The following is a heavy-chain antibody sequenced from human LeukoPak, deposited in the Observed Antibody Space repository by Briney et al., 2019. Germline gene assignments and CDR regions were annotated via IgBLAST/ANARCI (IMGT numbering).Heavy chain of an antibody. D-gene: IGHD5-24*01. J-gene: IGHJ4*02. CDR1: GGSISSYY. Sequence: PSETLSLTCTVSGGSISSYYWSWIRQPPGKGLEWIGYIYYSGSTNYNPSLKSRVTISVDTSKNQFSLKLSSVTAADTAVYYCVRVQMATIFDYWGQGTLVTVSS. CDR3: VRVQMATIFDY. CDR2: IYYSGST. V-gene: IGHV4-59*01.